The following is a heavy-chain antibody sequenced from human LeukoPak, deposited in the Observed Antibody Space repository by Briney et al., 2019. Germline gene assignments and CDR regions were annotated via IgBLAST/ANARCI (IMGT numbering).Heavy chain of an antibody. Sequence: GGSLRVSCAASGFTFSSYAMSWVRQAPGKGLEWVSAISGSGGSTYYADSVKGRFTISRDNSKNTLYLQMNSLRAEDTAVYYCAKDNVGGVIASFDYWGQGTLVTVSS. D-gene: IGHD3-16*02. CDR1: GFTFSSYA. CDR3: AKDNVGGVIASFDY. V-gene: IGHV3-23*01. CDR2: ISGSGGST. J-gene: IGHJ4*02.